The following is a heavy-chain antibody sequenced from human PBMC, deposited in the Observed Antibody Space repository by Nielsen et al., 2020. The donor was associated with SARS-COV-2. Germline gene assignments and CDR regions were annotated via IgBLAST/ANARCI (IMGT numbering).Heavy chain of an antibody. D-gene: IGHD1-26*01. Sequence: GESLKISCSASGFTFSSYAMHWVRQAPGKGLEYVSAISSNGGSTYYADSVKGRFTISRDNSKNTLYLQMSSLRAEDTAVYYCARDLAVGASDADYWGQGTLVTVSS. CDR2: ISSNGGST. CDR3: ARDLAVGASDADY. CDR1: GFTFSSYA. J-gene: IGHJ4*02. V-gene: IGHV3-64D*06.